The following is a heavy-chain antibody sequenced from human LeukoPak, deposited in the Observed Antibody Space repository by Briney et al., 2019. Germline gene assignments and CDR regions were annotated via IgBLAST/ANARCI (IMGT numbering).Heavy chain of an antibody. J-gene: IGHJ4*02. CDR1: GGSVSSGSYF. Sequence: SETLSLTCTVSGGSVSSGSYFWSWIRQPAGKGLQWIGRIHTSGSTEYNPSLKSRVTISVGTSKNQLSLKLSSVTAADTAVYYCSRGNNYVDFDYWGQGTLVTVSS. V-gene: IGHV4-61*02. D-gene: IGHD4-11*01. CDR3: SRGNNYVDFDY. CDR2: IHTSGST.